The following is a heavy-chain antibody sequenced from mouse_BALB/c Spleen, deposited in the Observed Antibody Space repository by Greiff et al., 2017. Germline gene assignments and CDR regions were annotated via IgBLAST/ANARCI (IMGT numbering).Heavy chain of an antibody. CDR3: ARAPGNAMDY. Sequence: VQLKESGPGLVKPSQSLSLTCSVTGYSITSGYYWNWIRQFPGNKLEWMGYISYDGSNNYNPSLKNRISITRDTSKNQFFLKLNSVTTEDTATYYCARAPGNAMDYWGQGTSVTVSS. CDR1: GYSITSGYY. CDR2: ISYDGSN. V-gene: IGHV3-6*02. J-gene: IGHJ4*01.